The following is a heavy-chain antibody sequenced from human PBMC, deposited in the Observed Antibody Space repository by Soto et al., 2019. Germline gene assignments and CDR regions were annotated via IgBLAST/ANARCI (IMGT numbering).Heavy chain of an antibody. J-gene: IGHJ4*02. CDR1: GGSISSYY. Sequence: ETLSLTCTVSGGSISSYYWSWIRQPPGKGLEWIGYIYYSGSTNYNPSLKSRVTISVDTSKNQFSLKLSSVTAADTAVYYCAGKLDYWGQGTLVTVSS. V-gene: IGHV4-59*01. CDR3: AGKLDY. CDR2: IYYSGST.